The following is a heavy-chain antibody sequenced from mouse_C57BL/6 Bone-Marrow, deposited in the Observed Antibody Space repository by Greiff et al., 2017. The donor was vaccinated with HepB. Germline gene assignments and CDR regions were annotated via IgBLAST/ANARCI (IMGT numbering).Heavy chain of an antibody. CDR3: TFSAGSSTPYWYFDV. V-gene: IGHV14-1*01. D-gene: IGHD1-1*01. Sequence: EVQLQQSGAELVRPGASVKLSCTASGFNIKDYYMHWVKQRPEQGLEWIGRIDPEDGDTEYAPKFQGKATLTADTSSNTAYLQLSSLTSEDTAVYYCTFSAGSSTPYWYFDVWGTGTTVTVSS. CDR1: GFNIKDYY. J-gene: IGHJ1*03. CDR2: IDPEDGDT.